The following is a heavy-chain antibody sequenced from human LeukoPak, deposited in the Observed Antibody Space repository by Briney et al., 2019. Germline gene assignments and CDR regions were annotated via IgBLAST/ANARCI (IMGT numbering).Heavy chain of an antibody. J-gene: IGHJ5*02. CDR1: GFTFSSYA. Sequence: GGSLRLSCAASGFTFSSYAMHWVRQAPGKGLEYVSAINSNGGSTYYANSVKGRFTISRDNSKNTLYLQMGSLRAEDMAVYYCARVFARIAAAGTGMNWFDPWGQGTLVTVSS. CDR2: INSNGGST. D-gene: IGHD6-13*01. V-gene: IGHV3-64*01. CDR3: ARVFARIAAAGTGMNWFDP.